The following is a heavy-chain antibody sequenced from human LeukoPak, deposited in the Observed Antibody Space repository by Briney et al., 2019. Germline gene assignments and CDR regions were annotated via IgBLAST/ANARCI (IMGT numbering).Heavy chain of an antibody. J-gene: IGHJ5*02. CDR2: IYYSGST. D-gene: IGHD3-16*01. CDR3: ARHSFSGGNWFDP. V-gene: IGHV4-39*01. CDR1: GGSISSSSYY. Sequence: PSETLSLTCTVSGGSISSSSYYWGWIRQPPGKGLEWIGSIYYSGSTYYNPSLKSRVTISADTSKNQFSLKLSSVTAADTAVYYCARHSFSGGNWFDPWGQGTLVTVSS.